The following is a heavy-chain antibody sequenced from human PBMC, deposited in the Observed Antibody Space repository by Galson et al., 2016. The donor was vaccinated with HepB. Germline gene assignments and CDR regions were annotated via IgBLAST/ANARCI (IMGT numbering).Heavy chain of an antibody. D-gene: IGHD5-24*01. CDR1: GFTFSSYV. CDR3: AKAKQLEMALNY. V-gene: IGHV3-23*01. CDR2: ISGSGGGT. J-gene: IGHJ4*02. Sequence: SLRLSCAASGFTFSSYVMSWVRQAPGKGLEWVSGISGSGGGTYYADSVKGRFTISRDNSKNTLNLQMNSLRVEDTAVYYCAKAKQLEMALNYWGQGTLVTVSS.